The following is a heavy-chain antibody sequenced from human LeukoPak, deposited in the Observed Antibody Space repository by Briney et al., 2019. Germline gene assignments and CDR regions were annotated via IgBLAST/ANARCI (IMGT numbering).Heavy chain of an antibody. CDR2: IGTAGDT. Sequence: GGSLRLSCAASGFTFSNYDMHWVRQAAGKGLEWVSAIGTAGDTYYPGFVKGRFTISRENAKNSLYLQMNSLSAGDTAVYYCASSPVYSSSWYAIDNWGQGTLVTVSS. J-gene: IGHJ4*02. CDR3: ASSPVYSSSWYAIDN. D-gene: IGHD6-13*01. V-gene: IGHV3-13*01. CDR1: GFTFSNYD.